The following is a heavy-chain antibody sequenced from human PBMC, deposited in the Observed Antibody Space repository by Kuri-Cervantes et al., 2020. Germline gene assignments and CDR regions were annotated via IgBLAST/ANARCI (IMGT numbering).Heavy chain of an antibody. CDR1: GFTFSAYA. CDR3: AKARWLELPTNWFDP. D-gene: IGHD1-7*01. J-gene: IGHJ5*02. CDR2: MSGSGDST. Sequence: GGSLRLSCAASGFTFSAYAMNWVRQSPGKGLEWVPAMSGSGDSTYYADSVKGRFTISRDNSKHTLYLQMNSLRAEDTAVYYCAKARWLELPTNWFDPWGQGTLVTVSS. V-gene: IGHV3-23*01.